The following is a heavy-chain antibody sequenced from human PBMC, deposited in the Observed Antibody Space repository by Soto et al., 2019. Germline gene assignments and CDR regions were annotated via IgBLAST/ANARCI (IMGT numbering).Heavy chain of an antibody. CDR3: ARDLGSARPYYYDSSGYFDY. J-gene: IGHJ4*02. V-gene: IGHV1-69*13. CDR2: IIPIFGTA. CDR1: GGTFSSYA. D-gene: IGHD3-22*01. Sequence: ASVKVSCKASGGTFSSYAISWVRQAPGQGLEWMGGIIPIFGTANYAQKFQGRVTITADESTSTAYMELSSLRSEDTAVYYCARDLGSARPYYYDSSGYFDYWGQGTLVTVSS.